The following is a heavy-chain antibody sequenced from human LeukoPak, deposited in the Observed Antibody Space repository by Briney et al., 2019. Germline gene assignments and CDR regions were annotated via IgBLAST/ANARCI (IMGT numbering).Heavy chain of an antibody. Sequence: GESLLISCMGSGYSFSSYWINWVRQMPGKGLEWMGMIDPSDSYTNYNPSFQGHVTISADKSISTAYLQWSSLMASDTAMYYCARHTIGDYWGQGTQVTVSS. V-gene: IGHV5-10-1*01. CDR1: GYSFSSYW. CDR2: IDPSDSYT. CDR3: ARHTIGDY. J-gene: IGHJ4*02. D-gene: IGHD3-10*01.